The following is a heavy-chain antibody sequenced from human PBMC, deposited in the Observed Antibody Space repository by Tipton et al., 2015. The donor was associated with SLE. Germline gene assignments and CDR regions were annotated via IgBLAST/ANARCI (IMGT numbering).Heavy chain of an antibody. J-gene: IGHJ4*02. V-gene: IGHV4-39*07. CDR3: ARESVGYYYGSGSSDYFDY. Sequence: TLSLTCTVSGGSISSSSYYWGWIRQPPGKGLEWIGSIYYSGSTYYNPSLKGRVTISVDTSKNQFSLKLSSVTAADTAVYYCARESVGYYYGSGSSDYFDYWGPGNPGHRLL. D-gene: IGHD3-10*01. CDR2: IYYSGST. CDR1: GGSISSSSYY.